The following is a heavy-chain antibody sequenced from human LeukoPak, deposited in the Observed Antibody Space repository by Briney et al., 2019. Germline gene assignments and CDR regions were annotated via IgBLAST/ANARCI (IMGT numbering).Heavy chain of an antibody. D-gene: IGHD3-22*01. CDR1: GFTFSTFA. CDR3: ARDFGGYYLRYFQH. J-gene: IGHJ1*01. Sequence: LRLSCAASGFTFSTFAMLWVRQPPGKGLEWIGEINHSGSTNYNPSLNSRVTISVDTSKNQFSLKLSCVTAADTAVYYCARDFGGYYLRYFQHWGQGTLVTVSS. CDR2: INHSGST. V-gene: IGHV4-34*01.